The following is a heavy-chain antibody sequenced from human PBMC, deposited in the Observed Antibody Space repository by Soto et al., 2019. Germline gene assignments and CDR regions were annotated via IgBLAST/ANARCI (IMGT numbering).Heavy chain of an antibody. D-gene: IGHD1-26*01. Sequence: GGSLRLSCAASGFTFSSYAMHWVRQAPGKGLEWVAVISYDGSNKYYADSVKGRFTISRDNSKNTLYLQMNSLRAEDTAVYCCARGGDSGRPGNYWGQGTLVTVSS. CDR3: ARGGDSGRPGNY. CDR1: GFTFSSYA. J-gene: IGHJ4*02. CDR2: ISYDGSNK. V-gene: IGHV3-30-3*01.